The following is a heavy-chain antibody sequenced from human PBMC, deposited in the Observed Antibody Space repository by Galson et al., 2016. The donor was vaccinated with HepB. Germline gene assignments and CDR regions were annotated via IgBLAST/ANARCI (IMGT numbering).Heavy chain of an antibody. CDR1: GSSFISYW. D-gene: IGHD5-12*01. CDR3: ARLGGYTGHDLVRDY. J-gene: IGHJ4*02. V-gene: IGHV5-51*01. Sequence: QSGAEVTKPGESLKISCKGSGSSFISYWIAWVRQKPGKGLEWMGMVYGADSESRYSPSFQGQVSISADKSITTAYLQWSSLKASDTAIYYCARLGGYTGHDLVRDYWGQGTLVT. CDR2: VYGADSES.